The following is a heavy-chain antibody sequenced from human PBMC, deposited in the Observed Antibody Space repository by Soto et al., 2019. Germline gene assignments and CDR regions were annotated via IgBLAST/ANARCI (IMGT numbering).Heavy chain of an antibody. CDR1: GYTFTSYG. V-gene: IGHV1-18*04. J-gene: IGHJ6*02. Sequence: WASVKVSCKASGYTFTSYGISWVRQAPGQGLEWMGWISAYNGNTNYAQKLQGRVTMTTDTSTSTAYMELRSLRSDDTAVYYCARETYYDFWSGYYNDVAYYSGMDVWGQGTTVTVSS. CDR2: ISAYNGNT. CDR3: ARETYYDFWSGYYNDVAYYSGMDV. D-gene: IGHD3-3*01.